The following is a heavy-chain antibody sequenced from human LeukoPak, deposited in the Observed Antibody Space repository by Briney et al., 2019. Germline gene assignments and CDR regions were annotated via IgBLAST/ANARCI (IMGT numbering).Heavy chain of an antibody. CDR3: AHDVDTASF. Sequence: GGSLRLSCAVSGFTFGSYSMNWVRQAPGKGLEWVAYISSSSSYIYYADSVKGRFTISRDNAKNSLYLQMNSLRAEDTAVYYCAHDVDTASFWGQGTLVTVSS. CDR1: GFTFGSYS. CDR2: ISSSSSYI. V-gene: IGHV3-21*01. J-gene: IGHJ4*02. D-gene: IGHD5-18*01.